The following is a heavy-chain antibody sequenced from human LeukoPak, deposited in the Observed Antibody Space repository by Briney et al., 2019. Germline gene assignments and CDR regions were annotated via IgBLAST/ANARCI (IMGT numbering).Heavy chain of an antibody. CDR2: IRQDGSEK. Sequence: PGGSLRLSCAASGFTFSDYWMSWVRRTPGKGLEWVANIRQDGSEKYYVDSVKGRFTMSRDNAQNSLFLQMNSLRAEDTAVYYCARSGYNWNDVIFFDYSGQGILVTVSS. D-gene: IGHD1-1*01. J-gene: IGHJ4*02. CDR3: ARSGYNWNDVIFFDY. CDR1: GFTFSDYW. V-gene: IGHV3-7*01.